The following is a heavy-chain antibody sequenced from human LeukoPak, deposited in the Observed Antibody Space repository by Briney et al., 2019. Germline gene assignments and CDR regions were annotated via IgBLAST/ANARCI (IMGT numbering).Heavy chain of an antibody. D-gene: IGHD1-26*01. CDR3: AKSGGSYWGDAFDI. Sequence: PGGSLRLSCAASGFTFSSYWMSWVRQAPGKGLEWVSGISWNSGSIGYADSVKGRFTISRDNAKNSLYLQMNSLRAEDMALYYCAKSGGSYWGDAFDIWGQGTMVTVSS. V-gene: IGHV3-9*03. CDR1: GFTFSSYW. CDR2: ISWNSGSI. J-gene: IGHJ3*02.